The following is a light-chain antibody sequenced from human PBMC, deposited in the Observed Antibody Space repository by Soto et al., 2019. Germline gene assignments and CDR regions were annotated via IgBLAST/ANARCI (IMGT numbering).Light chain of an antibody. CDR2: KTS. V-gene: IGKV1-5*03. J-gene: IGKJ5*01. CDR3: QQNYDTPIT. CDR1: QSISNW. Sequence: DIQMTQSPSTLSASVGDRVSITCRASQSISNWLAWYQQKPGKAPKILIYKTSSLESGVPSRFSGSGSGTEFTLTISSLQPDDFATYYCQQNYDTPITFGQGTRLEIK.